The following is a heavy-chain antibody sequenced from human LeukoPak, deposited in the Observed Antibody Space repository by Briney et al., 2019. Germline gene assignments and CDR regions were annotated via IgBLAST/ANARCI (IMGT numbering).Heavy chain of an antibody. CDR1: GFTFSSYS. V-gene: IGHV3-21*01. J-gene: IGHJ5*02. Sequence: GGSLRLSCAASGFTFSSYSMNWVRQAPGKGLEWVSSISSSSSYIYYADSVKGRFTISRDNTNNSLYLQMNSLRVEDTALYYCVRGHSSTGCYNPWGQGTLVTVSS. CDR2: ISSSSSYI. CDR3: VRGHSSTGCYNP. D-gene: IGHD2-2*02.